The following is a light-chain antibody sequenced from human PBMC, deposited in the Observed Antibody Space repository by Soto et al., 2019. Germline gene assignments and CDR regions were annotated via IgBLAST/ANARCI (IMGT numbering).Light chain of an antibody. J-gene: IGKJ5*01. CDR3: QQYGSSPPIT. V-gene: IGKV3-20*01. CDR2: GAS. Sequence: EIVLTQSPGTLSLSPGERATLSCRASHSVSSSYLAWYQQKPGQAPRLLIYGASSRATGIPDRFSGSGSGTDFTLTISRLEPEDFAVDYCQQYGSSPPITCGQGTRLEIK. CDR1: HSVSSSY.